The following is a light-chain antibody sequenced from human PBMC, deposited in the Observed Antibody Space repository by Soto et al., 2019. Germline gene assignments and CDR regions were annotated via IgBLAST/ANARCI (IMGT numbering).Light chain of an antibody. J-gene: IGKJ2*01. V-gene: IGKV3-20*01. CDR1: QSVSNSY. CDR2: GAS. CDR3: YQYGTSPPNT. Sequence: EIVLTQSPGTLSLSPGERATLSCRASQSVSNSYLAWYQQKPGQAPRLLIYGASSRATGIPDRFSGSGSGADFTLIIIRREPDDFSVYYCYQYGTSPPNTFGQGTKLEIK.